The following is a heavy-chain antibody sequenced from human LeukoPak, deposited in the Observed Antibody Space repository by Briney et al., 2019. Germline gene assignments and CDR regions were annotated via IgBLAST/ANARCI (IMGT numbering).Heavy chain of an antibody. Sequence: PGGSLRLSCAASGFTFSSYGMHWVRQTPGKGLEWVAFIRYDGSNKYYADSVKGRFTISRDDSKNTLYLQMNSLRAEDTAVYYCARLLVVPAANVGYWGQGTLVTVSS. V-gene: IGHV3-30*02. D-gene: IGHD2-2*01. CDR3: ARLLVVPAANVGY. CDR2: IRYDGSNK. CDR1: GFTFSSYG. J-gene: IGHJ4*02.